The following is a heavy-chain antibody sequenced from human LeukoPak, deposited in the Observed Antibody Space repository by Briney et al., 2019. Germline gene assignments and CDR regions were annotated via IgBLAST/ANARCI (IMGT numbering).Heavy chain of an antibody. CDR2: ISTESGNT. J-gene: IGHJ4*02. Sequence: ASVKVSCKASGYSFTSYGMTWVRQVPGQGLEWVGWISTESGNTKYAEDLQGRVTMTRDTSTSTVYMELRSLTSEDAAVYYCARDKGWDLDYWGQGTRVTVSS. D-gene: IGHD1-26*01. CDR3: ARDKGWDLDY. V-gene: IGHV1-18*01. CDR1: GYSFTSYG.